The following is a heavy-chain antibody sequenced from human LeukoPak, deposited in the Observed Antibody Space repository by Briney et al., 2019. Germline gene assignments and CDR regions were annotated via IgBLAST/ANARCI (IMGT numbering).Heavy chain of an antibody. CDR2: TYYRSKWSN. CDR1: GDSISSNTAT. Sequence: SQTLSLTCGISGDSISSNTATWNWIRQSPSRGLEWLGRTYYRSKWSNDYAVSVKSRIRINADTSKNQISLQLNSVSPENTAVYYCVRRSMVDGPVYFFDYLGQGTLVTV. J-gene: IGHJ4*02. CDR3: VRRSMVDGPVYFFDY. D-gene: IGHD3-10*01. V-gene: IGHV6-1*01.